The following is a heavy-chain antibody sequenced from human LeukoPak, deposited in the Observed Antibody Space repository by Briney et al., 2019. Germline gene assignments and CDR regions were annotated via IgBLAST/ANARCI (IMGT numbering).Heavy chain of an antibody. D-gene: IGHD6-19*01. Sequence: PGGSLRLSCAASGFTFSSYAMSWVRQAPGQGLEWIGSIYHSGSTYYNPSLKSRVTISVDTSKNQFSLKLSAVTAADTAVYYCARVYSSGWFGYWGQGTLVTVSS. CDR1: GFTFSSYA. V-gene: IGHV4-38-2*01. CDR3: ARVYSSGWFGY. J-gene: IGHJ4*02. CDR2: IYHSGST.